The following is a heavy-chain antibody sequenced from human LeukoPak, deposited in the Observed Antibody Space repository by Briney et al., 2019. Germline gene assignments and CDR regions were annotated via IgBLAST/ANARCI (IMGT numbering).Heavy chain of an antibody. CDR3: AKRDTTMAKGAFDI. J-gene: IGHJ3*02. CDR1: GFTFRTYG. Sequence: GGSLRLSCAASGFTFRTYGMSWVRQAPGEGLEWVSAIGSGGTTYYTDSVKGRFTISRDNSKTTLYLQMSSLRAEDTAVYYCAKRDTTMAKGAFDIWGQGTTVTVSS. CDR2: IGSGGTT. D-gene: IGHD5-18*01. V-gene: IGHV3-23*01.